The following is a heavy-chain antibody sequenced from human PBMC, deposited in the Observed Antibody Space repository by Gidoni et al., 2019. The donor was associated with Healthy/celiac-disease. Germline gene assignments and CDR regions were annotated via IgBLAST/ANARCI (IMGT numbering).Heavy chain of an antibody. D-gene: IGHD3-16*01. CDR3: ARSRGLDAGDY. V-gene: IGHV3-48*01. CDR2: IRSSSSTI. J-gene: IGHJ4*02. Sequence: EGQLVESGGGLVQPGGSLRLSGAAAGFTFSSYSMNWVRQAPGKGLEWVSYIRSSSSTIYYADSVKGRFTSSRDNAKNSLYLQMNSLRAEDTAVYYCARSRGLDAGDYWGQGTLVTVSS. CDR1: GFTFSSYS.